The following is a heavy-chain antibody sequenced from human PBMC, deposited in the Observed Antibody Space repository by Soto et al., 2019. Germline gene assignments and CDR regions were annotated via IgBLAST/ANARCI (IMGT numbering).Heavy chain of an antibody. CDR3: ACPWSRGY. CDR1: GFSMYDYG. Sequence: GGSLRLSCVDSGFSMYDYGMSWVRQAPGKGLEWVSVIYSGGSTYYADSVKGRFTISRDNSKNTLYLQMNSLRAEDTAVYYCACPWSRGYWGQGTLVTVSS. D-gene: IGHD2-15*01. CDR2: IYSGGST. V-gene: IGHV3-53*01. J-gene: IGHJ4*02.